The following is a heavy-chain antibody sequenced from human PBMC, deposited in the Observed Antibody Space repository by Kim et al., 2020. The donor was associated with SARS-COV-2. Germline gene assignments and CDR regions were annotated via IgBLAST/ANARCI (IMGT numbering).Heavy chain of an antibody. Sequence: GGSLRLSCAASESSFSSYTMHWVRQAPGKGLEYVSGISPSGRTTYYATSVKGRFTISRDNSKNTLYLQMGSLRPEDMAIYHCAGESFDIWGQGTMVTVSS. CDR3: AGESFDI. J-gene: IGHJ3*02. CDR2: ISPSGRTT. V-gene: IGHV3-64*01. CDR1: ESSFSSYT.